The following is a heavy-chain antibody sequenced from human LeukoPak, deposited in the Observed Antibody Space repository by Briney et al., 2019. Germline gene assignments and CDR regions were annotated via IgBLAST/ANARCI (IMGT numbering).Heavy chain of an antibody. CDR3: ARDESNSLDS. CDR2: ISYVGSER. CDR1: GFTFNNYA. J-gene: IGHJ4*02. D-gene: IGHD5-24*01. Sequence: GGSLRLSCIGSGFTFNNYAMHWVRQAPGRGLEWLAVISYVGSERFYAESVMGRFTISKDNSKDTLYLQMNSLRPEETAMYYCARDESNSLDSWGQGTLVTVSS. V-gene: IGHV3-30*04.